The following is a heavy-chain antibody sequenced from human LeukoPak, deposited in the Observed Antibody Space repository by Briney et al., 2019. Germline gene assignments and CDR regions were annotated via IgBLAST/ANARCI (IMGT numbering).Heavy chain of an antibody. D-gene: IGHD2-15*01. J-gene: IGHJ4*01. CDR2: INAGNGNT. V-gene: IGHV1-3*03. CDR1: GYTFTSYA. CDR3: ARSGVVVVAATASFDY. Sequence: ASVKVSCKASGYTFTSYAMHCVRQAPGQRLEWMGWINAGNGNTKYSQEFQCRVTITRDTSASTAYMELSSLRSEDMAVYYCARSGVVVVAATASFDYWGQGTLVTVSS.